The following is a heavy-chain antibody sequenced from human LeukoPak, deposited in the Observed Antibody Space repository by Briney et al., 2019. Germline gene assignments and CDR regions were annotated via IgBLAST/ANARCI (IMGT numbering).Heavy chain of an antibody. Sequence: SETLSLTCTVSGGSISSYYWSWIRQPPGKGLEWIGYIYSSGNTNYNPSLKSRVTISVDTSENQFSLKLSSVTAADTAVYYCARHRLSYYDSSGSLYYFDYWGQGTLVTVSS. J-gene: IGHJ4*02. D-gene: IGHD3-22*01. CDR1: GGSISSYY. CDR3: ARHRLSYYDSSGSLYYFDY. V-gene: IGHV4-59*08. CDR2: IYSSGNT.